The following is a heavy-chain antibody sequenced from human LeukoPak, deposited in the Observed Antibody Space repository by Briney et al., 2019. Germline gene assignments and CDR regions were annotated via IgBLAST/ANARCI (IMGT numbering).Heavy chain of an antibody. CDR1: RYTFTGYY. CDR3: ARDHRVYGDYLPSY. CDR2: INPNSGGT. D-gene: IGHD4-17*01. Sequence: ASVKVSCKASRYTFTGYYMHWLRQAPGQGLEWMGWINPNSGGTNYAQKFQGRVTMTRDTSISTAYMELSRLRSDDTAVYYCARDHRVYGDYLPSYWGQGTLVTVSS. J-gene: IGHJ4*02. V-gene: IGHV1-2*02.